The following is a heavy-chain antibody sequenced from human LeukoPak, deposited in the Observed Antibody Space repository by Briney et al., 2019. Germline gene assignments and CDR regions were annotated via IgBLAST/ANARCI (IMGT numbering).Heavy chain of an antibody. V-gene: IGHV4-34*01. J-gene: IGHJ6*04. CDR3: ARDGTTVSPAV. CDR1: GASFRDYY. CDR2: IHHSGST. D-gene: IGHD4-17*01. Sequence: PSETLSLTCAVYGASFRDYYWSWIRQPPGKGLEWVGEIHHSGSTNYNPSLKSRITISVDTSKNQFSLKLSSVTAADTAVYYCARDGTTVSPAVWGRGTTVTVSS.